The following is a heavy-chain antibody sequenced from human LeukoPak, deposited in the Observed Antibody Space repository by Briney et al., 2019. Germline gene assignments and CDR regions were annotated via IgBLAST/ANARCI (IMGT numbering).Heavy chain of an antibody. Sequence: SETLSLTCAVYGGSFSGYYWSWIRQPPGKGLEWIGEINHSGSTNYNPSLKSRVTISVDTSKNQFSLKLSSVTAADTAVYYCARAMTTVTSWSPGEDVWGQGTTVTVSS. CDR3: ARAMTTVTSWSPGEDV. D-gene: IGHD4-17*01. V-gene: IGHV4-34*01. J-gene: IGHJ6*02. CDR2: INHSGST. CDR1: GGSFSGYY.